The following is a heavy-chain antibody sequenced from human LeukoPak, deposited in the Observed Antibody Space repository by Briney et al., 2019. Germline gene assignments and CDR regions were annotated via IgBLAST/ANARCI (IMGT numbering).Heavy chain of an antibody. J-gene: IGHJ2*01. CDR1: GASITSYY. CDR2: IYSSANI. V-gene: IGHV4-4*09. Sequence: SETLSLTCTVSGASITSYYWTWIRQPPGKELEWIGNIYSSANINFNPSLKSRVTISLDASKSHSSLKLNSVSAADTAIYYCARSPFVGGVGATSWYFDLWGRGALVTASS. D-gene: IGHD1-26*01. CDR3: ARSPFVGGVGATSWYFDL.